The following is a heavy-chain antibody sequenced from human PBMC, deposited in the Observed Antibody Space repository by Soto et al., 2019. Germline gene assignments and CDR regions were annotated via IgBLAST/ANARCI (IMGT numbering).Heavy chain of an antibody. CDR2: IYPGDSDT. V-gene: IGHV5-51*01. D-gene: IGHD5-18*01. CDR3: ARLMWGYSYGSTYGMDV. J-gene: IGHJ6*02. CDR1: GYSFTSYW. Sequence: SLKISCKGSGYSFTSYWIGWVRQMPGKGLEWIGIIYPGDSDTRYSPSFQGQVTISADKSISTAYLQWSSLKASDTAMYYCARLMWGYSYGSTYGMDVWGQGTTVTVSS.